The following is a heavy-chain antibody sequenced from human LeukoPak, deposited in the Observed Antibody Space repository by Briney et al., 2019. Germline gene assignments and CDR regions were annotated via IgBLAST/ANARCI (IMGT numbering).Heavy chain of an antibody. CDR2: IREDGSEK. V-gene: IGHV3-7*01. CDR3: ARDLSGVAGYTYGRGIDY. D-gene: IGHD5-18*01. CDR1: GFTFSSSW. Sequence: GGSLRLSCAASGFTFSSSWMTWVRQAPGKGLEWVASIREDGSEKTSVDSVKGRFTISRDNSKNTLYLQMNSLRAEDTAVYYCARDLSGVAGYTYGRGIDYWGQGTLVTVSS. J-gene: IGHJ4*02.